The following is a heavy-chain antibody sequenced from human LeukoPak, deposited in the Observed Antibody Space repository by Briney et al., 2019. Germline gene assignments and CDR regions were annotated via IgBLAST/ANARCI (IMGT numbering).Heavy chain of an antibody. CDR3: AREHDYGDSMDY. D-gene: IGHD4-17*01. CDR1: GGTFSSYA. Sequence: SVKVSCKASGGTFSSYAISWVRQAPGQGLEWMGGIIPIFGTANYAQKFQGRVTITTDESTSTAYMELSSLRSDDTAVYYCAREHDYGDSMDYWGQGTLVTVSS. CDR2: IIPIFGTA. J-gene: IGHJ4*02. V-gene: IGHV1-69*05.